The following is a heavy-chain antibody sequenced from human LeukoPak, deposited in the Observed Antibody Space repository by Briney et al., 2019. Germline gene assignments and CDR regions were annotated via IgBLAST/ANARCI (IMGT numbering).Heavy chain of an antibody. CDR1: GYTFSSYF. CDR3: AREGFTLKNFDY. Sequence: ASVKVSCKASGYTFSSYFMHWVRQAPGQGLEWMGVINPSGDGTTYAQRFQGRLTMTMDTSTTTLYMDLRSLTSEDTAVYFCAREGFTLKNFDYWGRGTLVTVSS. J-gene: IGHJ4*02. CDR2: INPSGDGT. V-gene: IGHV1-46*01.